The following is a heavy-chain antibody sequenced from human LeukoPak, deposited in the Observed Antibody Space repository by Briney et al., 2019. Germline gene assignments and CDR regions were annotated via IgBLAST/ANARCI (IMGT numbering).Heavy chain of an antibody. CDR1: GYTFNSYW. Sequence: GESLKISCKGSGYTFNSYWIGWVRQMPGKGPEWMGIIYPGDSDTRYSPSFQGQVTISADKSVSTAYLQWSSLKASDTAMYYCARLPDSSGYYLDYWGQGTLVTVSS. J-gene: IGHJ4*02. CDR2: IYPGDSDT. V-gene: IGHV5-51*01. CDR3: ARLPDSSGYYLDY. D-gene: IGHD3-22*01.